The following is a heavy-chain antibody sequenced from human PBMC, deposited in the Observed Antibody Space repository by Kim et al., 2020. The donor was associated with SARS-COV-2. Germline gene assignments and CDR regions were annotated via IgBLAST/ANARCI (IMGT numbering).Heavy chain of an antibody. D-gene: IGHD3-16*02. J-gene: IGHJ6*02. Sequence: GGSLRLSCAASGFTFSSYGMHWVRQAPGKGLEWVAVIRYDGSNKYYADSVKGRFTISRDNSKNKLYLQMNSLRAEDTAVYYCARDTAVCYYYVWGSYRLAYFGMDVWGQGTAVTVSS. CDR1: GFTFSSYG. CDR2: IRYDGSNK. CDR3: ARDTAVCYYYVWGSYRLAYFGMDV. V-gene: IGHV3-33*01.